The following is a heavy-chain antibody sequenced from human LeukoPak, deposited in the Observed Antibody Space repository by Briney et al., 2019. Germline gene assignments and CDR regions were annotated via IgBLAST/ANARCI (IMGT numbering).Heavy chain of an antibody. CDR3: ARQGDYGSGKNYFDF. J-gene: IGHJ4*02. V-gene: IGHV5-51*01. Sequence: GESLKTSCKGSGYSFTSYWIGWVRQMPGKGLEWMGIIYPGDSDTRYSPSFQGQVTISADKSISTAYLQWSSLKASDTAMYYCARQGDYGSGKNYFDFWGQGTLVTVSS. CDR1: GYSFTSYW. CDR2: IYPGDSDT. D-gene: IGHD3-16*01.